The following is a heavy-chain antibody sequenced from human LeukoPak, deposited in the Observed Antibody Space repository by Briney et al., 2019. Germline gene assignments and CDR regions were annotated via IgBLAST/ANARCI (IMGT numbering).Heavy chain of an antibody. Sequence: ASVKVSCKASGYTFTSYAMHWVRQAPGQRLEWMGWINAGNGNTKYSQKFQGRVTITRDTSASTAYMELGSLRSEDTAVYYCARTAGTRFHYYYGMDVWGQGTTVTVSS. CDR3: ARTAGTRFHYYYGMDV. CDR1: GYTFTSYA. J-gene: IGHJ6*02. CDR2: INAGNGNT. D-gene: IGHD6-13*01. V-gene: IGHV1-3*01.